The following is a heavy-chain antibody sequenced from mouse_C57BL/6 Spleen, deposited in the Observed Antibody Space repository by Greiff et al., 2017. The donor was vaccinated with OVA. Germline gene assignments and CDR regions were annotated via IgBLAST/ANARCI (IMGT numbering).Heavy chain of an antibody. CDR3: ARNYYGSSPDD. Sequence: VQLQQSGPVLVKPGASVKMSCKASGYTFTDYYMNWVKQSHGKSLEWIGVINPYNGGTSYNQKFKGKATLTVDKSSSTAYMELNSLTSEDSAVYYCARNYYGSSPDDWGQGTTLTVSS. CDR1: GYTFTDYY. D-gene: IGHD1-1*01. J-gene: IGHJ2*01. V-gene: IGHV1-19*01. CDR2: INPYNGGT.